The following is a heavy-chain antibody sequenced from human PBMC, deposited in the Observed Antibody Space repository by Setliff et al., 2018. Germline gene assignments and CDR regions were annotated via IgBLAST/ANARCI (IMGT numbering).Heavy chain of an antibody. CDR1: GFTFSSYA. D-gene: IGHD2-15*01. V-gene: IGHV3-23*01. CDR2: IRGGRSGDT. CDR3: ARDQVDSMDV. Sequence: PGGSLRLSCAASGFTFSSYAMTWVRQAPGQGLEWVSAIRGGRSGDTYYADSVKGRFTISRDNSKNTLYLQMNSLRAEDTAVYYCARDQVDSMDVWGKGTTVTVSS. J-gene: IGHJ6*03.